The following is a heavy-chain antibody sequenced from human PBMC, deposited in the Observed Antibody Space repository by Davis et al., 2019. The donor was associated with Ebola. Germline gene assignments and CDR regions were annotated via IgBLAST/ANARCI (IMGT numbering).Heavy chain of an antibody. V-gene: IGHV1-18*01. CDR1: GYSFTSYG. Sequence: ASVKVSCKTYGYSFTSYGISWVRQAPGQGLEWMGWISTYNGNTDYAQRFQGRFTMTTDTSTSTAYMELRSLRSDDTAVYYCARDPFDYGDYWGQGTPVTVSS. CDR3: ARDPFDYGDY. J-gene: IGHJ4*02. D-gene: IGHD4/OR15-4a*01. CDR2: ISTYNGNT.